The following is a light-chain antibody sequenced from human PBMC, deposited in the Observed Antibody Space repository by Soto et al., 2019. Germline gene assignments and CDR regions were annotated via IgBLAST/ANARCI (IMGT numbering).Light chain of an antibody. Sequence: EIVMTQSPAALSVSPGERATLSRRASQSVSSNLAWYQQKAGQAPRLLIYGASTRATGIPARFSGSGSGTEFTLTISSLQSEDFAVYYCQQYNNWPRGTFGHGTKLEIK. CDR2: GAS. V-gene: IGKV3-15*01. CDR1: QSVSSN. J-gene: IGKJ2*02. CDR3: QQYNNWPRGT.